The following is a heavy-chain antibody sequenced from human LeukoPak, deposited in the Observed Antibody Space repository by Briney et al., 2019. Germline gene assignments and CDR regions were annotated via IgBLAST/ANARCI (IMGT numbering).Heavy chain of an antibody. V-gene: IGHV4-39*01. J-gene: IGHJ6*02. CDR1: GGSISSSSYY. Sequence: PSETLSLTCTVSGGSISSSSYYWGWIRQPPGKGLEWIGAISYSGSTYYNPSLKSRVTISVDTSKNQFSLKLSSVTAADTAVYYCARTLTTGYYHYGMDVWGQGTTVTVSS. CDR3: ARTLTTGYYHYGMDV. CDR2: ISYSGST. D-gene: IGHD1-14*01.